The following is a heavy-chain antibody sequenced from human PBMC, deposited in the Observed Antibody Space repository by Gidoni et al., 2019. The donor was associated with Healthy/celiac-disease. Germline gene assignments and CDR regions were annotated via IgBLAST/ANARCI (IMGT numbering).Heavy chain of an antibody. CDR1: GYTFTSYG. CDR2: ISAYNGNT. V-gene: IGHV1-18*01. CDR3: ARDSFTYYYDSGGFDY. J-gene: IGHJ4*02. Sequence: QVQLVQSGAEVKKPGASVKVSCKASGYTFTSYGIRWVRQAPGQGLEWMGWISAYNGNTNYAQKLQGRVTMTTDTSTSTAYMELRSLRSDDTAVYYCARDSFTYYYDSGGFDYWGQGTLVTVSS. D-gene: IGHD3-22*01.